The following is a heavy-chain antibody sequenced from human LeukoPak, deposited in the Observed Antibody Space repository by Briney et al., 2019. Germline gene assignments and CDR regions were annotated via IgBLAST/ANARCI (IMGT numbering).Heavy chain of an antibody. D-gene: IGHD3-10*01. CDR2: IYPGDSDT. J-gene: IGHJ3*02. Sequence: GESLKISCKGSGYSFTSYWIGWVRQMPGKGLEWMGIIYPGDSDTRYSPSFQGQVTISADKSINTAYLQWSSLKASDTAMYYCAIEGHYYGSGSYYNPFPSNHDAFDIWGQGTMVTVSS. V-gene: IGHV5-51*01. CDR3: AIEGHYYGSGSYYNPFPSNHDAFDI. CDR1: GYSFTSYW.